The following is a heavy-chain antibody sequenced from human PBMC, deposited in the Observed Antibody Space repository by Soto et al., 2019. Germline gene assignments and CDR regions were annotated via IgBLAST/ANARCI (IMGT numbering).Heavy chain of an antibody. V-gene: IGHV4-39*01. J-gene: IGHJ6*02. D-gene: IGHD3-10*01. CDR2: IYYSGST. Sequence: SETLSLTCTVSGGSISSSSYYWGWIRQPPGKGLEWIGSIYYSGSTYYDPSLKSRVTISVDTSKNQFSLKLSSVTAADTAVYYCARRPVGRNDYYYYGMDVWGQGTTVT. CDR1: GGSISSSSYY. CDR3: ARRPVGRNDYYYYGMDV.